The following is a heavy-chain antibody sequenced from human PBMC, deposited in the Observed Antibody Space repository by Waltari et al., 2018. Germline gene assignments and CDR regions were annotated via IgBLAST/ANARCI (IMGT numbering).Heavy chain of an antibody. CDR2: ISYDGSNK. CDR1: GFTFSSYG. Sequence: QVQLVESGGGVVQPGRSLRRSCAASGFTFSSYGMHWVRQAPGKGLEWVAVISYDGSNKYYADSVKGRFTISRDNSKNTLYLQMNSLRAEDTAVYYCGGYSYGYDYWGQGTLVTVSS. D-gene: IGHD5-18*01. V-gene: IGHV3-30*03. CDR3: GGYSYGYDY. J-gene: IGHJ4*02.